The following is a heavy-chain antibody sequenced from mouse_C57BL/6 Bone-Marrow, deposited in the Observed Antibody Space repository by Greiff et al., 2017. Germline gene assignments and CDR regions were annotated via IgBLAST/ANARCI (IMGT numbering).Heavy chain of an antibody. CDR3: ARGGNYGGYYFDY. V-gene: IGHV1-47*01. Sequence: VQLKQSGAELVKPGASVKMSCKASGYTFTTYPIEWMKQNHGKSLEWIGNIHPSNGDTKYNEKFKGKATLTVDKSSSTVYLQLSRLTSDDSAVYYSARGGNYGGYYFDYWGQGTTLTVSS. D-gene: IGHD2-1*01. CDR2: IHPSNGDT. CDR1: GYTFTTYP. J-gene: IGHJ2*01.